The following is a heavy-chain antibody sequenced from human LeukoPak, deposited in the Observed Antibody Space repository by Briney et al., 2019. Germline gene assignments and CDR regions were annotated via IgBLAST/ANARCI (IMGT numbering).Heavy chain of an antibody. CDR3: TRGAGGSYWNYYYYMDV. J-gene: IGHJ6*03. Sequence: GGSLRLSCTASGFTFGDYAMSWVRQAPGKGLEWVGFIRSKAYGGTTEYAAPVKGRFTISRDDSKSIAYLQMNSLETEDTAVYYCTRGAGGSYWNYYYYMDVWGKGTTVTVSS. V-gene: IGHV3-49*04. CDR1: GFTFGDYA. D-gene: IGHD1-26*01. CDR2: IRSKAYGGTT.